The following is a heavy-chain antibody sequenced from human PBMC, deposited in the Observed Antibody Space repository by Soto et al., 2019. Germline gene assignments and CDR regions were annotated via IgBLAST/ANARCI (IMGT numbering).Heavy chain of an antibody. CDR3: ARERRYQRCFDY. CDR2: IWYDGSNK. J-gene: IGHJ4*02. D-gene: IGHD2-2*01. Sequence: GGSLRLSCAASGFTFSSYGMHWVRQAPGKGLEWVAVIWYDGSNKYYADSVKGRFTISRDNSKNTLYLQMNSLRAEDTAVYYCARERRYQRCFDYWGQGTLVTVSS. CDR1: GFTFSSYG. V-gene: IGHV3-33*01.